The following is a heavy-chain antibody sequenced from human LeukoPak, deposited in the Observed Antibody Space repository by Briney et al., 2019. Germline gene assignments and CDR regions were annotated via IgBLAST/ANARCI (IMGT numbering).Heavy chain of an antibody. Sequence: GGSLRLSCAASGFTFSDYYMSWIRQAPGKGLERVSYISSSGITIYYADSVKGRFTISKDNAKNSLYLQMNSLRAEDTAVYYCARDSPRGDRYVFDYWGQGTLVTVSS. CDR3: ARDSPRGDRYVFDY. V-gene: IGHV3-11*01. J-gene: IGHJ4*02. D-gene: IGHD2-21*02. CDR1: GFTFSDYY. CDR2: ISSSGITI.